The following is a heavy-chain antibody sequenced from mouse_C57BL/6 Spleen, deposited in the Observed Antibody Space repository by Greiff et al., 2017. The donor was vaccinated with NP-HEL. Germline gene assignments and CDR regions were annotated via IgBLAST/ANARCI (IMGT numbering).Heavy chain of an antibody. CDR1: GYTFTSYW. CDR2: IDPSDSYT. Sequence: QVQLQQPGAELVMPGASVKLSCKASGYTFTSYWMHWVKQRPGQGLEWIGEIDPSDSYTNYNQKFKGKSTLTVDKSSSTAYMQLSSLTSEDSAVYDCARYWDISNPFDYWGQGTTLTVSS. D-gene: IGHD1-3*01. CDR3: ARYWDISNPFDY. J-gene: IGHJ2*01. V-gene: IGHV1-69*01.